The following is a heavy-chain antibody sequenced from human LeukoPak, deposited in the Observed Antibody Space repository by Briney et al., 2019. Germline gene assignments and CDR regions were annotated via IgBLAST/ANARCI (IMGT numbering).Heavy chain of an antibody. CDR3: GRGRGISYVEPHDWFDP. J-gene: IGHJ5*02. V-gene: IGHV5-51*01. D-gene: IGHD6-6*01. CDR2: IYPGDSDT. Sequence: GESLQISCQGSGYSFPTFWIGWVRPMPGKGLEWMGTIYPGDSDTRYSPSFQGQVTISVDKSISTVYLQWSSLKASDTAMYYCGRGRGISYVEPHDWFDPWGQGTLVTVSS. CDR1: GYSFPTFW.